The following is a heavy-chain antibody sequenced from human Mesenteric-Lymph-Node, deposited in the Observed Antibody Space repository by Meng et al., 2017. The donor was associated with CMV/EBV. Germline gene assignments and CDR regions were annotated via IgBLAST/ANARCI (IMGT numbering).Heavy chain of an antibody. J-gene: IGHJ5*02. CDR2: IYYSGST. D-gene: IGHD2-2*01. Sequence: GSLRLSCTVSGGSISSYYWSWIRQPPGKGLEWIGYIYYSGSTNYNPSLKSRVTISIDTSKNQFSLKLSSVTAADTAVYYCAGHQVVPTTPGYNWFDPWGQGTLVTVSS. CDR1: GGSISSYY. V-gene: IGHV4-59*01. CDR3: AGHQVVPTTPGYNWFDP.